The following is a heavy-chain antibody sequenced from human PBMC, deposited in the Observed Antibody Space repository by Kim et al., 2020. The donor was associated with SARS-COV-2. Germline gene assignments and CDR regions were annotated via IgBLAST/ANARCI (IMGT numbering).Heavy chain of an antibody. CDR3: ASQGDYDSSGYYYEHPIDY. D-gene: IGHD3-22*01. CDR1: GYTFTSYY. V-gene: IGHV1-46*01. Sequence: ASVKVSCKASGYTFTSYYMHWVRQAPGQGLEWMGIINPSGGSTSYAQKFQGRVTMTRDTSTSTVYMELSSLRSEDTAVYYCASQGDYDSSGYYYEHPIDYWGQGTLVTVSS. CDR2: INPSGGST. J-gene: IGHJ4*02.